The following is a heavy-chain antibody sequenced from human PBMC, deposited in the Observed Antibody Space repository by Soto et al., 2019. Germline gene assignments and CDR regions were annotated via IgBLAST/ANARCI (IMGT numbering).Heavy chain of an antibody. Sequence: ASVKVSWKDSGYTLTELSMHWERQAPGKGLEWMGGFDPEDGETIYAQKFQGRVTMTEDTSTDTAYMELSSLRSEDTAVYYCATLCSTSCYAEGVNWFDPWGQGTLVTVSS. CDR3: ATLCSTSCYAEGVNWFDP. V-gene: IGHV1-24*01. D-gene: IGHD2-2*01. J-gene: IGHJ5*02. CDR1: GYTLTELS. CDR2: FDPEDGET.